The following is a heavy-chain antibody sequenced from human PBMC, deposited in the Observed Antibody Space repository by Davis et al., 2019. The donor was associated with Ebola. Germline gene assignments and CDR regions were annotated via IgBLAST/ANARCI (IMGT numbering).Heavy chain of an antibody. CDR3: ARGVVGTTSLNY. D-gene: IGHD1-26*01. CDR1: GYTFTSYD. CDR2: MNPNSGNT. V-gene: IGHV1-8*01. J-gene: IGHJ4*02. Sequence: ASVKVSCKASGYTFTSYDINWVRQATGQGLEWMGWMNPNSGNTGYAQKFQGRVTMTRNISISTAYMELSSLRSEDTAVYYCARGVVGTTSLNYWGQGTLVTVSS.